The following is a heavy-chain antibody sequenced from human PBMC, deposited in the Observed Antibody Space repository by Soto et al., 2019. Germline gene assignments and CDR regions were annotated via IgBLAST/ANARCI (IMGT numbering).Heavy chain of an antibody. CDR3: ARALRYCSGGICYPPPYYFDY. D-gene: IGHD2-15*01. Sequence: EVQLVESGGGLVKPGGSLRVSCAASGFTFSTYNMNWVRQAPGKGLEWVSSISSTSSFIYYADSVKGRFTISRDNAKNSLSLHMNSLRTADTAVYYCARALRYCSGGICYPPPYYFDYWGQGTLVTVSS. CDR1: GFTFSTYN. V-gene: IGHV3-21*01. J-gene: IGHJ4*02. CDR2: ISSTSSFI.